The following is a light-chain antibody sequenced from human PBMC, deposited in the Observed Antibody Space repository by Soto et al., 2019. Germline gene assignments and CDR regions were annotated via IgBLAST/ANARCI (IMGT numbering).Light chain of an antibody. V-gene: IGKV2-28*01. CDR1: QSLLLSSGNNY. CDR2: LGS. Sequence: IVRTQSPLSLPVSPGESASISCKASQSLLLSSGNNYLDWYLQKPGQSPQLLIYLGSTRASGVPDRFSGSGSGTDFTLKISTVEAEDIGVYYCAQALQTVTFGGGTKVDIK. CDR3: AQALQTVT. J-gene: IGKJ4*01.